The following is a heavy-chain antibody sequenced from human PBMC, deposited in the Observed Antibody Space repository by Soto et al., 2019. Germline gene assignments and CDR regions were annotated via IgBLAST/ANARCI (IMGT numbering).Heavy chain of an antibody. V-gene: IGHV4-59*01. CDR3: ARRGSGYYDVVTFDY. J-gene: IGHJ4*02. Sequence: QVQLQESGPGLVKPSETLSLTCTVSGGSISSYYWSWIRQPPGEGLAWIGYIYYSGSTNYNPPLKSRVTISVDTSKNQFSLKLSSVTAADTAVYDCARRGSGYYDVVTFDYWGQGTLVTVSS. CDR1: GGSISSYY. CDR2: IYYSGST. D-gene: IGHD3-22*01.